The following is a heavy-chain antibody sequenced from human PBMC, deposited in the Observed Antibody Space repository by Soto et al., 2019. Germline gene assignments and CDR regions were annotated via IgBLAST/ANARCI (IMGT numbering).Heavy chain of an antibody. CDR3: GASAAAGTGIYYYYYYGMDV. CDR1: GYSFTSYW. CDR2: IYPGDSDT. V-gene: IGHV5-51*01. D-gene: IGHD6-13*01. Sequence: PGESLKISCKGSGYSFTSYWIGWVRQMPGKGLEWMGIIYPGDSDTRYSPSFQGQVTISADKSISTAYLQWSSLKASDTAMYYCGASAAAGTGIYYYYYYGMDVWGQGTTVTVSS. J-gene: IGHJ6*02.